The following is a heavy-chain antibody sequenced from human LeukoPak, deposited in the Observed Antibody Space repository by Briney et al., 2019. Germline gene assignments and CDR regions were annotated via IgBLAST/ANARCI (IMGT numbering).Heavy chain of an antibody. CDR2: ISYDGSNK. Sequence: GGSLRLSCAASGFTFSSYGMHWVRQAPGKGLEWVAVISYDGSNKYYADSVKGRFTISRDNSKNTLYLQMNSLRAEDTAVYYCAKQQWLRCVDYWGQGTLVTVSS. V-gene: IGHV3-30*18. D-gene: IGHD6-19*01. CDR1: GFTFSSYG. CDR3: AKQQWLRCVDY. J-gene: IGHJ4*02.